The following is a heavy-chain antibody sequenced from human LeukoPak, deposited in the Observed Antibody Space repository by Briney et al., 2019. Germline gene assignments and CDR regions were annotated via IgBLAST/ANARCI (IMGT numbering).Heavy chain of an antibody. CDR3: ARSWLGEFFYNE. CDR2: IYYSGST. CDR1: GGSISSYY. Sequence: PSETLSLTCTVSGGSISSYYWSWIRQPPGKGLEWIGYIYYSGSTNYNPSLKSRVTISIDTSKNQFSLKLSSVTAADTAVYYCARSWLGEFFYNEWGLGTLVTVSS. D-gene: IGHD3-10*01. V-gene: IGHV4-59*01. J-gene: IGHJ4*02.